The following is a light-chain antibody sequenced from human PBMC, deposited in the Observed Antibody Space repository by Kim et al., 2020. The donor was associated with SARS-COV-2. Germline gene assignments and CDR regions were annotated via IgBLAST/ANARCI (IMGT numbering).Light chain of an antibody. CDR2: GAS. V-gene: IGKV3-15*01. CDR3: QQYNIWPIT. Sequence: GSQWERVTLSCRASQSVSSNLAWYQQKPGQAPRLLIYGASTRATGIPARFSGSGSGTEFTLTISSLQSEDFAVYYCQQYNIWPITFGQGTRLEIK. J-gene: IGKJ5*01. CDR1: QSVSSN.